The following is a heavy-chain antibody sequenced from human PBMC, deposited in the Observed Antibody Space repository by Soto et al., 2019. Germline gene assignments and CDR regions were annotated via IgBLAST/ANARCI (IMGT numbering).Heavy chain of an antibody. V-gene: IGHV3-48*02. Sequence: GGSLRLSCAASGFTFSSYSMNWVRQAPGKGLEWVSYISRSSSTIYYADSVKGRFTISRDNAKNSLYHQINSLRDEDTAVYYCASPSSVYYYGMDVWGQWTPVTVSS. CDR2: ISRSSSTI. J-gene: IGHJ6*02. CDR1: GFTFSSYS. CDR3: ASPSSVYYYGMDV.